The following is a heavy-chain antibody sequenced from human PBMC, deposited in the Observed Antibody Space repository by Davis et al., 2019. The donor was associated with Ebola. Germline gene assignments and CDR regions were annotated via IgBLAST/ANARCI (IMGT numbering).Heavy chain of an antibody. V-gene: IGHV1-18*01. D-gene: IGHD1/OR15-1a*01. Sequence: ASVKVSCKASNYTFSNYGTSWVRQAGQGLEWMGWISASNGKANYAQNFQGRVTLTTDTSTSTTYMELRSLRSDDTAMYFCATTMFTWNRDWGQGTLVTVSS. J-gene: IGHJ4*02. CDR2: ISASNGKA. CDR1: NYTFSNYG. CDR3: ATTMFTWNRD.